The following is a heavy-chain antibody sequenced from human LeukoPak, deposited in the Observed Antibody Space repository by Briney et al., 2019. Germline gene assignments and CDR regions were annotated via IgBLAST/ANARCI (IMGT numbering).Heavy chain of an antibody. Sequence: PGGSLRLSCAASGFTFSSYGMHWVRQAPGKGLEWVAFIRYDGSNKYYADSVKGRFTISRDNSKHTLYLQMNSLRAEDTAVYYCAMGADYYDSSGPPFDYWGQGTLVTVSS. V-gene: IGHV3-30*02. CDR3: AMGADYYDSSGPPFDY. CDR1: GFTFSSYG. CDR2: IRYDGSNK. D-gene: IGHD3-22*01. J-gene: IGHJ4*02.